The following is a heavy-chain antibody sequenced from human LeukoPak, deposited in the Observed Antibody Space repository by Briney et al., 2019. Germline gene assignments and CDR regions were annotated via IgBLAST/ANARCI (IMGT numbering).Heavy chain of an antibody. CDR2: ISSDGSDK. D-gene: IGHD4-23*01. CDR1: GFTFSSYG. J-gene: IGHJ4*02. V-gene: IGHV3-30*18. CDR3: AKGSATNVVTIDY. Sequence: GKSLRLSCAASGFTFSSYGMHWVRQAPGKGLEWVAVISSDGSDKYYADSGKGRFTISRDNSKNTMYLQMNSLRDEDTAVYYCAKGSATNVVTIDYWGQGTLVTVSS.